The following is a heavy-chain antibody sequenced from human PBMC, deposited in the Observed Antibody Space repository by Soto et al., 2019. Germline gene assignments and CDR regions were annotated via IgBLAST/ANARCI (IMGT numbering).Heavy chain of an antibody. V-gene: IGHV3-48*02. CDR1: GFTFSSYS. CDR3: ARSYLYYSNLDY. D-gene: IGHD4-4*01. CDR2: ISSGSGTI. Sequence: GGSLRLSCAASGFTFSSYSMNWVRQAPGKGPEWVSYISSGSGTIYYADSVKGRFTISRHNAKNSLYLQMNSLRDEDTAVYYCARSYLYYSNLDYWGQGTLVTVSS. J-gene: IGHJ4*02.